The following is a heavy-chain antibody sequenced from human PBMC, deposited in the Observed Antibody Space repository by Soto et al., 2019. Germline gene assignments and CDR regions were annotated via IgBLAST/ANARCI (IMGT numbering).Heavy chain of an antibody. CDR3: AKDHSGSTSFDY. D-gene: IGHD6-6*01. Sequence: QVQLVESGGGVVQPGRSLRLSCAASGFTFSHFGMHWVRQAPGKGLDWVAFISYDGSNKYYADSVEGRFTISRDNSKSTLYLQLNSLRPEDTAVYYWAKDHSGSTSFDYWGQGTLVTVSS. CDR2: ISYDGSNK. CDR1: GFTFSHFG. J-gene: IGHJ4*02. V-gene: IGHV3-30*18.